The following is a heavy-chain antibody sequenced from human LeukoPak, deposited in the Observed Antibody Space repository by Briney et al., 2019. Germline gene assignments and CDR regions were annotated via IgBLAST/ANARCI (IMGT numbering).Heavy chain of an antibody. D-gene: IGHD4-17*01. J-gene: IGHJ4*02. CDR2: ISGSGGST. Sequence: GGSLRLSYAASGFTFYGYGMNWVRQAPGKGLEWVSAISGSGGSTYYADSVKGRFTISRDNSKNTLYLQMNSLRAEDTAVYYCASTGGDYRLWGDYWGQGTLVTVSS. CDR3: ASTGGDYRLWGDY. CDR1: GFTFYGYG. V-gene: IGHV3-23*01.